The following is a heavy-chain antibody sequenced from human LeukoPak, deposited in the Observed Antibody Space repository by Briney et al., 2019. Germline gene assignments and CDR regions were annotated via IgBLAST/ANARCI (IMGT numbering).Heavy chain of an antibody. CDR1: GYTFTGYY. D-gene: IGHD3-9*01. Sequence: ASVKVSCKASGYTFTGYYMHWVRQAPGQGLEWMGRINPNSGGTNYAQKFQGRVTMTRDTSISTAYMELSRLRSDDTAVYYCARDLLGYFDWLSTDYWGQGTLVTVSS. V-gene: IGHV1-2*06. CDR2: INPNSGGT. CDR3: ARDLLGYFDWLSTDY. J-gene: IGHJ4*02.